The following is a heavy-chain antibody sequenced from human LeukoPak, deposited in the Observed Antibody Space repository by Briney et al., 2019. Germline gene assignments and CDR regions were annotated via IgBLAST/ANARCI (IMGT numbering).Heavy chain of an antibody. J-gene: IGHJ3*02. CDR3: ARGWARDGFNI. CDR2: TYYDSKWYN. Sequence: SRTLSLTFVISGDSVSKNAWNWVRQTPSGGGECLGGTYYDSKWYNHYGESGKRRISINPDTSKNQFSLQLNSVPPEDTAVYYCARGWARDGFNIWSQGTMVTVSS. V-gene: IGHV6-1*01. CDR1: GDSVSKNA. D-gene: IGHD6-13*01.